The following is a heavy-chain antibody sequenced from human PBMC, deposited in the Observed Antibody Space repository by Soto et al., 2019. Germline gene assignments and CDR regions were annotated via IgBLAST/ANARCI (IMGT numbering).Heavy chain of an antibody. J-gene: IGHJ6*02. CDR3: ARLRSGYDTTPSYYYYGMDV. CDR2: IIPIFGTA. V-gene: IGHV1-69*13. CDR1: GGTFSSYA. Sequence: SVKVSCKASGGTFSSYAISWVRQAPGQGLEWMGGIIPIFGTANYAQKFQGRVTITADESTSTAYMELSSLRSEDTAVYYCARLRSGYDTTPSYYYYGMDVWGQGTTVTVSS. D-gene: IGHD5-12*01.